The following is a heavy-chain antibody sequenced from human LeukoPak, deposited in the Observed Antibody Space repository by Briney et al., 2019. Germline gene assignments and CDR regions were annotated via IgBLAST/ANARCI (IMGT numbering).Heavy chain of an antibody. D-gene: IGHD4/OR15-4a*01. CDR1: GGSISSYY. J-gene: IGHJ5*02. Sequence: SETLSLTCTVSGGSISSYYWSWIRQPPGKGREWIGYIYYSGSTNYNPSLKSRVTISVDTSKNQFSLKLSSVTAADTAVYYCASHPASDPGAFDPWGQGTLVTVSS. V-gene: IGHV4-59*01. CDR2: IYYSGST. CDR3: ASHPASDPGAFDP.